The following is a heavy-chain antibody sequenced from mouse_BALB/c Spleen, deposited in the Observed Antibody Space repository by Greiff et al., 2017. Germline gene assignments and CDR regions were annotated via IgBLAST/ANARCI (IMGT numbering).Heavy chain of an antibody. CDR3: TRDDYDESLGFAY. D-gene: IGHD2-4*01. CDR2: ISSGGSYT. CDR1: GFTFSSYT. Sequence: EVKLVESGGGLVKPGGSLKLSCAASGFTFSSYTMSWVRQTPEKRLEWVATISSGGSYTYYPDSVKGRFTISRDNAKNTLYLQMSSLKSEDTAMYYCTRDDYDESLGFAYWGQGTLVTVSA. V-gene: IGHV5-6-4*01. J-gene: IGHJ3*01.